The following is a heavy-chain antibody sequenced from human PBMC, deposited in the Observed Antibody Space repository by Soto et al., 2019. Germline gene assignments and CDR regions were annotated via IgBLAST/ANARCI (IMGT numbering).Heavy chain of an antibody. V-gene: IGHV3-23*01. CDR3: ASRGGYSSVSGTHDY. J-gene: IGHJ4*02. CDR2: ISGSGGST. CDR1: GFTFSSYA. D-gene: IGHD6-19*01. Sequence: PGGSLRLSCAASGFTFSSYAMSWVRQAPGKGLEWVSAISGSGGSTYYADSVKGRFTISRDNSKNTLYLQMNSLRAEDTAVYYCASRGGYSSVSGTHDYWGQGTLVTISS.